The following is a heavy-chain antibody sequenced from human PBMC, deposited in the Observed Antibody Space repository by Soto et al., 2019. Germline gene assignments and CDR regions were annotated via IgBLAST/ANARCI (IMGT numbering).Heavy chain of an antibody. D-gene: IGHD3-10*01. CDR1: GRSFSGYY. V-gene: IGHV4-34*01. J-gene: IGHJ6*02. Sequence: LSLTCAVYGRSFSGYYWSWIRQPPGKGLEWIGEINHSGSTNYNPSLKSRVTISVDTSKNQFSLKLSSVTAADTAVYYCARDRGITMVRGVESNGMDVWGQGTTVTVSS. CDR3: ARDRGITMVRGVESNGMDV. CDR2: INHSGST.